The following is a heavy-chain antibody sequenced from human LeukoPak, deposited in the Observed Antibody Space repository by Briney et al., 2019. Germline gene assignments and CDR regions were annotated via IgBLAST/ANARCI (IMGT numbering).Heavy chain of an antibody. V-gene: IGHV4-34*01. CDR2: INHSGST. J-gene: IGHJ4*02. CDR3: ARRVGYSYGQKGSHFDY. Sequence: PGGSLRLSCAASGFTVTGNYMSWIRQPPGKGLEWIGEINHSGSTNYNPSLKSRVTISVDTSKNQFSLKLSSVTAADTAVYYCARRVGYSYGQKGSHFDYWGQGTLVTVSS. CDR1: GFTVTGNY. D-gene: IGHD5-18*01.